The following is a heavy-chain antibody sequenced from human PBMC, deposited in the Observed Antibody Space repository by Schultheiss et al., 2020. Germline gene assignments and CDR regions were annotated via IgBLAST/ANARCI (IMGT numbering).Heavy chain of an antibody. CDR3: ARDRDYTLEY. J-gene: IGHJ4*02. V-gene: IGHV3-74*01. D-gene: IGHD4-11*01. CDR1: GFSFSSGW. Sequence: GESLKISCAGSGFSFSSGWMHWVRQAPGKGLVWVSRINTDGRSTLYADSVKGRFTISRDNAKNTVYMQMNSLRADDTAVYYCARDRDYTLEYWGQGTLVTVSS. CDR2: INTDGRST.